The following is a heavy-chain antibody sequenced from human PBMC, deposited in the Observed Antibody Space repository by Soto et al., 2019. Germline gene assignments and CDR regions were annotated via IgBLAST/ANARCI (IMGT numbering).Heavy chain of an antibody. Sequence: QVQLVQSGAEVKKPGSSVKVSCKASGGTFSSYAISWVRQAPGQGLEWMGGIIPIFGTANYAQKFQGRVTMTTDKSTSTAYMELSSMRSEDTAVYYCARDMRDCRSTSCAAYYYYYGMDVWGQGTTVTVSS. CDR2: IIPIFGTA. CDR3: ARDMRDCRSTSCAAYYYYYGMDV. CDR1: GGTFSSYA. D-gene: IGHD2-2*01. J-gene: IGHJ6*02. V-gene: IGHV1-69*06.